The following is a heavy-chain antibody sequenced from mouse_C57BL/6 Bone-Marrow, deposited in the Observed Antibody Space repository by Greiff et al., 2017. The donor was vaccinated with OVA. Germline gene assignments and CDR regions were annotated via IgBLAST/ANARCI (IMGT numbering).Heavy chain of an antibody. CDR1: GYTFTSSG. CDR3: ARVDLDYDAWFAY. D-gene: IGHD2-4*01. CDR2: IYPRSGNT. V-gene: IGHV1-81*01. Sequence: VQLQQSGAELARPGASVKLSCKASGYTFTSSGISWVKQRTGQGLEWIGVIYPRSGNTYYNEKFKGKAPLTADKSSSTAYMELRSLTSEDSAVYFCARVDLDYDAWFAYWGQGTLVTVSA. J-gene: IGHJ3*01.